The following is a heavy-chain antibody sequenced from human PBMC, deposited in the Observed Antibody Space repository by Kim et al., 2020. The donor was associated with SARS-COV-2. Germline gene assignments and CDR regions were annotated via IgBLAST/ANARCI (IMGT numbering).Heavy chain of an antibody. CDR3: ARQGPGWELLRDPGNWFDP. CDR1: GGSISSSSYY. V-gene: IGHV4-39*01. J-gene: IGHJ5*02. D-gene: IGHD1-26*01. Sequence: SETLSLTCTVSGGSISSSSYYWGWIRQPPGKGLEWIGSIYYSGSTYYNPSLKSRVTISVDTSKNQFSLKLSSVTAADTAVYYCARQGPGWELLRDPGNWFDPWGQGTLVTVSS. CDR2: IYYSGST.